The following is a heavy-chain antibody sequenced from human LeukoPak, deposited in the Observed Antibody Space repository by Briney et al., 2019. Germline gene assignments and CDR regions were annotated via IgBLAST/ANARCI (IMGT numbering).Heavy chain of an antibody. CDR1: GFTFSSYA. D-gene: IGHD3-22*01. V-gene: IGHV3-23*01. CDR2: ISGSGGST. Sequence: PGGSLRLSCAASGFTFSSYAMSWVRQAPGKGLEWVSAISGSGGSTYYADSVKGRFTISRDNSKNTLYLQMNSLRAEDTAVYYCAKDRNYYDSSASDAFDIWGQGTMVTVSS. CDR3: AKDRNYYDSSASDAFDI. J-gene: IGHJ3*02.